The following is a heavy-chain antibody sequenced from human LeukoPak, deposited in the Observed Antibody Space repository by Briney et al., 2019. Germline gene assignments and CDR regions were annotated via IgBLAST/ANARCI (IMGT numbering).Heavy chain of an antibody. V-gene: IGHV3-48*04. CDR3: ACNRWLQSPFDY. CDR2: ISISGSTI. CDR1: GFAFNTYS. Sequence: GGSLRLSCAASGFAFNTYSMNWVRQAPGKGLEWVSYISISGSTIYYADSVKGRFTISRDNAKNSLYLQMNSLRAEDTAVYYCACNRWLQSPFDYWGQGTLVTVSS. J-gene: IGHJ4*02. D-gene: IGHD5-24*01.